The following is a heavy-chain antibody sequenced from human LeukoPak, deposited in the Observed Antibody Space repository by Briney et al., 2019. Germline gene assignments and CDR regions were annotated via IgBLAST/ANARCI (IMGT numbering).Heavy chain of an antibody. V-gene: IGHV4-61*02. CDR3: ARDGFGGSPYGN. Sequence: KPSETLSLTCTVSGGSISSGTFYWSWIRQPAGMGLEWIGRIFTSGRTDYNPSLKSRVTISVDTSKNQFSLKMSSVTAADTAVYCARDGFGGSPYGNWGQGTLVTVSS. D-gene: IGHD2-15*01. J-gene: IGHJ4*02. CDR1: GGSISSGTFY. CDR2: IFTSGRT.